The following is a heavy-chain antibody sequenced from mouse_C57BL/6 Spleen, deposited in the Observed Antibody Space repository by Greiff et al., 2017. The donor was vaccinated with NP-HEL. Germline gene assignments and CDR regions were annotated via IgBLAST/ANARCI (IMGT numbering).Heavy chain of an antibody. V-gene: IGHV1-22*01. J-gene: IGHJ4*01. D-gene: IGHD1-2*01. CDR3: ARGGVLRLYAIDY. CDR1: GYTFTDYN. CDR2: INPNNGGT. Sequence: EVQLQQSGPELVKPGASVKMSCKASGYTFTDYNMSWVKQTHGKSLEWIGYINPNNGGTSYNQKFKGKGTLTVNKSSSTAYMELRSLTSEDSAVYYCARGGVLRLYAIDYWGQGTSVTVSS.